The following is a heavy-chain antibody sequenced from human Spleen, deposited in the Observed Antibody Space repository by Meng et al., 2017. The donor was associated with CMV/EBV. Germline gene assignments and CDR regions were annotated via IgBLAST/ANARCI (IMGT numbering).Heavy chain of an antibody. Sequence: GGYLRLSCAASGFTFDDYGMNWARQVPGKGLEWVARIYWNGGRTSYADSVKGRFTISRDNAKNSLYLQMNSLRAEDTALYYCARDHDFLSGQSPMDVWGQGTTVTVSS. V-gene: IGHV3-20*04. CDR1: GFTFDDYG. CDR2: IYWNGGRT. D-gene: IGHD3-3*01. CDR3: ARDHDFLSGQSPMDV. J-gene: IGHJ6*02.